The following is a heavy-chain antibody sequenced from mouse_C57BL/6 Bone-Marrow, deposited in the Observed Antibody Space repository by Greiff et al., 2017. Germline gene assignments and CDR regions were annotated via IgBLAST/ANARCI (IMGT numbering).Heavy chain of an antibody. Sequence: EVKLMESGGGLMKPGGSLKLSCAATGFTFSSYTISWVSQTPGKRLQWVAAISGGGGNTNYTDSVKGRFTISRDIDKNILYLQMSSLGSEDTALHYCSRQVTTVLATKYFDVWGTGTTVTVSS. CDR1: GFTFSSYT. CDR2: ISGGGGNT. D-gene: IGHD1-1*01. V-gene: IGHV5-9*01. CDR3: SRQVTTVLATKYFDV. J-gene: IGHJ1*03.